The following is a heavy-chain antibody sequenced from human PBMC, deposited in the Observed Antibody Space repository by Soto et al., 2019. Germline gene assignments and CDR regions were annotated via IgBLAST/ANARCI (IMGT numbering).Heavy chain of an antibody. V-gene: IGHV3-23*01. Sequence: XGSLRLACAASGFTVSSYAMSWVRQAPGKGLEWVSAISGSGGSTYYADSVKGRFTISRDNSKNTLYLRMNSLRAEDTAVYYCAKTPSAVVVPAANYFYWGQGTLVTVSS. J-gene: IGHJ4*02. CDR3: AKTPSAVVVPAANYFY. D-gene: IGHD2-2*01. CDR1: GFTVSSYA. CDR2: ISGSGGST.